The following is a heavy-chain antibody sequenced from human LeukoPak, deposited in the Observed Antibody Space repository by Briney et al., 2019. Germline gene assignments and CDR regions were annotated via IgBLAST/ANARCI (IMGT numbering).Heavy chain of an antibody. CDR3: ARDQRIINPVSNAFDI. CDR1: GGSISSYY. J-gene: IGHJ3*02. V-gene: IGHV4-59*06. D-gene: IGHD5-24*01. Sequence: SETLSLTCTVSGGSISSYYWSWIRQPAGKGLEWIGYIYYSGSTYYNPSLKSRVTISVDTSKNQFSLKLSSVTAADTAVYYCARDQRIINPVSNAFDIWGQGTMVTVSS. CDR2: IYYSGST.